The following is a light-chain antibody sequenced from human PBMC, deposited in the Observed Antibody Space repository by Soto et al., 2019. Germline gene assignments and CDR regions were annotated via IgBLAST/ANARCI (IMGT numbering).Light chain of an antibody. CDR1: SSDVGGYNY. J-gene: IGLJ1*01. V-gene: IGLV2-14*01. Sequence: QSVRTQPASVSGSPGQSITISCTGTSSDVGGYNYVSWYQQHPGKAPKLMIYEVSNRPSGVSNRFSGSKSGNTASLTISGLQAEDEADYSCSSDTCSSTLGVFVTVSNVTV. CDR2: EVS. CDR3: SSDTCSSTLGV.